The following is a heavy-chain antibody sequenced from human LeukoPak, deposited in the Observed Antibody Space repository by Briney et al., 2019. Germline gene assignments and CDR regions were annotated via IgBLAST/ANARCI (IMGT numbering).Heavy chain of an antibody. D-gene: IGHD6-19*01. V-gene: IGHV3-53*01. J-gene: IGHJ4*02. CDR1: GFIVSNIY. Sequence: GGSLRLSCAASGFIVSNIYMSWVRQAPGKGLEWISVIYHGESTYYADSVKGRFTISRDNSKNMLFLQMNSLRAEDTAVYYCVASTYSQRNYFDVWGQGAPVTVSS. CDR3: VASTYSQRNYFDV. CDR2: IYHGEST.